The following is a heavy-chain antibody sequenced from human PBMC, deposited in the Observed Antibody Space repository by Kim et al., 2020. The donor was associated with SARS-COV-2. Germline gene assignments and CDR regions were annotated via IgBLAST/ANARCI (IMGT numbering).Heavy chain of an antibody. V-gene: IGHV4-39*07. CDR3: ARGRSEGSIGGDTNYYYYGMDV. D-gene: IGHD2-21*02. CDR1: GGSISSSSYY. Sequence: SETLSLTCTVSGGSISSSSYYWGWIRQPPGKGLEWIGSIYYSGSTYYNPSLKSRVTISVDTSKNQFSLKLSSVTAADTAVYYCARGRSEGSIGGDTNYYYYGMDVWGQGTTVTVSS. CDR2: IYYSGST. J-gene: IGHJ6*02.